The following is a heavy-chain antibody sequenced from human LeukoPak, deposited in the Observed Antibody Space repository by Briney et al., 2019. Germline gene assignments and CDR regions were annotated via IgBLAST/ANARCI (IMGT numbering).Heavy chain of an antibody. CDR3: ARDWPDSRYCSGGSCYPR. CDR1: GYTFTSYG. V-gene: IGHV1-18*01. D-gene: IGHD2-15*01. J-gene: IGHJ4*02. Sequence: ASVKVSCKASGYTFTSYGISWVRQAPGQGLEWMGWISAYNGNTNYAQKLQGRVTMTRDTSTSTVYMELSSLRSEDTAVYYCARDWPDSRYCSGGSCYPRWGQGTLVTVSS. CDR2: ISAYNGNT.